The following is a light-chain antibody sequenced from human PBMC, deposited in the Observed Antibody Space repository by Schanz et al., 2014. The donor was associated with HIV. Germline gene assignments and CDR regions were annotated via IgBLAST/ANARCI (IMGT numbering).Light chain of an antibody. CDR1: SSDVGSYNL. CDR2: EVS. J-gene: IGLJ2*01. V-gene: IGLV2-23*02. Sequence: QSALTQPASVSGSPGQSITISCTGTSSDVGSYNLVSWYQQHPGKAPKLMISEVSKRPSGVSNRFSGSKSGNTASLTISGLQAEDEADYYCSSSGGSNNFVIFGGGTKLTVL. CDR3: SSSGGSNNFVI.